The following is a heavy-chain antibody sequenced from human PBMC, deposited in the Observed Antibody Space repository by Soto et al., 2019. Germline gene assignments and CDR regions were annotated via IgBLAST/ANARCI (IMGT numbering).Heavy chain of an antibody. V-gene: IGHV4-31*03. CDR3: ARRGYSYGFDY. Sequence: SETLSLTCTVSGGSISSGGYYWSWIRQHPGKGLEWIGCIYYSGSTYYNPSLKSRVTISVDTSKNQFSLKLSSVTAADTAVYYCARRGYSYGFDYWGQGTLVTVSS. CDR2: IYYSGST. D-gene: IGHD5-18*01. CDR1: GGSISSGGYY. J-gene: IGHJ4*02.